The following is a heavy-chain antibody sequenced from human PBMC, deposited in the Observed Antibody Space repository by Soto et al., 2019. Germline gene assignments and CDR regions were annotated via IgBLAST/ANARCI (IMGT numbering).Heavy chain of an antibody. CDR1: GGSISSGGYS. V-gene: IGHV4-30-2*01. CDR2: IYHSGST. Sequence: PSETLSLTCAVSGGSISSGGYSWSWIRQPPGRGLEWIGYIYHSGSTYYNPSLKSRVTISVDRSKNQFSLKLSSVTAADTAVYYCARTPDRWGQGTLVTVSS. CDR3: ARTPDR. J-gene: IGHJ5*02.